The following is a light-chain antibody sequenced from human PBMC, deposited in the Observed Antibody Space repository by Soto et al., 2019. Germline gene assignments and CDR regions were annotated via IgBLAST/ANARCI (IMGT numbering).Light chain of an antibody. CDR2: YAA. J-gene: IGKJ4*01. V-gene: IGKV1-5*01. CDR3: QQYGDSCT. Sequence: DIHMPQSPSTLSASVGDRVTLTCRASQSLNVSFSGCHQKKAGAAHRLIYYAARLRGAGLSDSFSGSGSAIDSLTTISRLQPDDSAFYYRQQYGDSCTFGRGTKVDIK. CDR1: QSLNVS.